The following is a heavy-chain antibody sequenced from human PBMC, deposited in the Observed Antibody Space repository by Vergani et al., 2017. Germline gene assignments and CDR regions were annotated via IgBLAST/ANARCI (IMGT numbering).Heavy chain of an antibody. CDR3: AKDSGITMVRGVIIKGSYFDD. Sequence: QVQLVEWGGGVVQPGGSLRLSCTASGFIFSSHGMHWVRQAPGKGLEWVAFIRYDGSRRDYGESVKGRFTISRDNSKNTLYLQMNSLRAEDTAVYYCAKDSGITMVRGVIIKGSYFDDWGQGTLVTVSS. CDR2: IRYDGSRR. D-gene: IGHD3-10*01. V-gene: IGHV3-30*02. CDR1: GFIFSSHG. J-gene: IGHJ4*02.